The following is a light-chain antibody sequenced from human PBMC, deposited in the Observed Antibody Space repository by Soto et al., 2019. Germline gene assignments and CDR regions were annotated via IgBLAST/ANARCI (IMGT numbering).Light chain of an antibody. Sequence: QLVLTQPPSASGTPGQRVTISCSGGSSNIGSNYVYWYQQLPRTAPRFLVSSYNRRPSGVPDRFSGSKSGTSASLAISGLRSEDEAEYYCSAWDDNLRSFVFGTGTKVTVL. CDR1: SSNIGSNY. V-gene: IGLV1-47*02. CDR2: SYN. CDR3: SAWDDNLRSFV. J-gene: IGLJ1*01.